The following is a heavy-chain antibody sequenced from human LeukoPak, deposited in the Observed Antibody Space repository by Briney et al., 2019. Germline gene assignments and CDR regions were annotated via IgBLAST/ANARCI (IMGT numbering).Heavy chain of an antibody. D-gene: IGHD3-10*01. CDR1: GFTFSSYS. CDR3: ARESSWFGDAFDI. CDR2: ISSSSSYI. Sequence: GGSLRLSCAASGFTFSSYSMNWVRQAPGKGLEWVSSISSSSSYIYYADSVKGRFTISRDNAKNSLYLQMNSLRAEDTAVYYCARESSWFGDAFDIWGQGTMVTVSS. V-gene: IGHV3-21*01. J-gene: IGHJ3*02.